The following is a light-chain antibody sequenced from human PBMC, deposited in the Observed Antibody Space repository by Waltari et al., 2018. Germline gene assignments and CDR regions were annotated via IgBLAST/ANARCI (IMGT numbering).Light chain of an antibody. CDR2: RNA. Sequence: QSVLTQPPSASGTPGQRVTISCSGSSSNIGSNYVYWYQQLPGPPPKLLIYRNAQGPSGVPDRFCGSKSGTSASLAISGRRSGDEANYYGAAWDDSLGEVFGGGTRLTVL. J-gene: IGLJ3*02. CDR3: AAWDDSLGEV. CDR1: SSNIGSNY. V-gene: IGLV1-47*01.